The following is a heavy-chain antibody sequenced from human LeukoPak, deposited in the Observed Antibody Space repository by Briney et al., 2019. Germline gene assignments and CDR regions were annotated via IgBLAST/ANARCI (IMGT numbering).Heavy chain of an antibody. Sequence: GGSLRLSXAVSGFTFSNFWMSWVRQAPGRGVEWVANIHPEGNEKYHVESVKGRFTISRDNAKNSLFLQMNGLRVEDTAVYYCARGDAFSGDHWGQGTLVTVSS. J-gene: IGHJ4*02. CDR2: IHPEGNEK. V-gene: IGHV3-7*04. CDR1: GFTFSNFW. CDR3: ARGDAFSGDH.